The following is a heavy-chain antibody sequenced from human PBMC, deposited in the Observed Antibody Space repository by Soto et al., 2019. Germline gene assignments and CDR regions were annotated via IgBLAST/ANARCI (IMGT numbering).Heavy chain of an antibody. CDR2: ISSSGTTM. D-gene: IGHD6-25*01. V-gene: IGHV3-48*01. CDR1: GFTFSSYS. CDR3: ARGAETGYSGVDY. J-gene: IGHJ4*02. Sequence: EVQLVESGGGLVQPGGSLRLSCAASGFTFSSYSMNWVRQAPGKGLEWVSYISSSGTTMYYADSVKGRFTISRDSAKNSLSLQMNSLRAEDTAVYYCARGAETGYSGVDYWGQGTLVTLSS.